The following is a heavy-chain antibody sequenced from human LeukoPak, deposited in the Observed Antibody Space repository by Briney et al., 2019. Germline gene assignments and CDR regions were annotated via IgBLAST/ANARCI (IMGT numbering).Heavy chain of an antibody. CDR3: ASENYYDSSGYYYLHPFDY. Sequence: GRSLRLSCAASGFTFSTYAMHWVRQAPGKGLEWVAVVSYDGSNKHYADSVKGRFTISRDNSKNTLYLQMNSLRAEDTAVYYCASENYYDSSGYYYLHPFDYWGQGTLVTVSS. J-gene: IGHJ4*02. D-gene: IGHD3-22*01. V-gene: IGHV3-30-3*01. CDR1: GFTFSTYA. CDR2: VSYDGSNK.